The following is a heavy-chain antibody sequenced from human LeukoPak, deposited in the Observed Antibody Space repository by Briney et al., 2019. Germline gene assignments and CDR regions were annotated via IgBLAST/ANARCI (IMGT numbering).Heavy chain of an antibody. Sequence: QAGGSLRLSCAASGFTFSSYAMSWVRQAPGKGLEWVSAISGSGGSTYYADSVKGRFTISRDNSKNTLYLQMNSLRAEDTAVYYCAKGPMLGYCSSISCLEYFQHWGQGTLVTVSS. CDR3: AKGPMLGYCSSISCLEYFQH. J-gene: IGHJ1*01. V-gene: IGHV3-23*01. CDR1: GFTFSSYA. D-gene: IGHD2-2*01. CDR2: ISGSGGST.